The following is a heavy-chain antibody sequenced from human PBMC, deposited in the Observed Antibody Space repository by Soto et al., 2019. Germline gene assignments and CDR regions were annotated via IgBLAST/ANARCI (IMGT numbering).Heavy chain of an antibody. D-gene: IGHD2-2*01. J-gene: IGHJ6*02. V-gene: IGHV1-8*01. CDR1: GYTFTSYD. CDR3: ARGEYCSSTSCRDYGMDV. CDR2: MNPNSGNT. Sequence: PSVKVSCKASGYTFTSYDINWVRQATGQGLEWMGWMNPNSGNTGYAQKFQGRVTMTRNTSISTAYMELSSLGSEDTAVYYCARGEYCSSTSCRDYGMDVWGQGTTVTVSS.